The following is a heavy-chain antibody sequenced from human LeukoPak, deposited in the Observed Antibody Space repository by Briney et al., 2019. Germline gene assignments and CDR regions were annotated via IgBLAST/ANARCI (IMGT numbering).Heavy chain of an antibody. CDR1: GGSISSYY. CDR2: IYYSGST. J-gene: IGHJ4*02. CDR3: ARFGYCRGGSCIDY. Sequence: SETLSLTCSVSGGSISSYYWSWIRQPPGKGLEWIGYIYYSGSTNYNPSLKSRVTISVGTSKNQFSLKLSSVTAADTAVYYCARFGYCRGGSCIDYWGQGTLVTVSS. D-gene: IGHD2-15*01. V-gene: IGHV4-59*08.